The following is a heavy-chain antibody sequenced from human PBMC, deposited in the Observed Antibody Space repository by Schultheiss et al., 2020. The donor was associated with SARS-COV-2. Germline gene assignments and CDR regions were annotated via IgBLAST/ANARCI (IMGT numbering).Heavy chain of an antibody. CDR3: ARDLVVDDDYYGMDV. D-gene: IGHD3-22*01. J-gene: IGHJ6*02. CDR1: GYSFTNYW. V-gene: IGHV5-10-1*04. CDR2: IDPSDSYT. Sequence: GGSLRLSCKGSGYSFTNYWIGWVRQMPGKGLEWMGRIDPSDSYTNYSPSFQGQVTISADKSISTAYLQWSSLKASDTAMYYCARDLVVDDDYYGMDVWGQGTTVTVSS.